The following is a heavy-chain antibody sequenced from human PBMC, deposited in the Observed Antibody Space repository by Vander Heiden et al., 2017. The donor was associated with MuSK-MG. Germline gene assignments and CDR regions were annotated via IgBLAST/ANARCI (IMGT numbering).Heavy chain of an antibody. J-gene: IGHJ4*02. Sequence: QVQLQESGPGLVKPSETLSLICNVSGGSIRNGRYYWGWIRQPPGKGLEWIGTISHSGNTYYNPSLKSRVAISVDTSENHVSLGLSSVTAADTAVYYCGCSGYDYILALARRGNYFDYWGRGALVSVSS. CDR2: ISHSGNT. V-gene: IGHV4-39*02. CDR1: GGSIRNGRYY. CDR3: GCSGYDYILALARRGNYFDY. D-gene: IGHD5-12*01.